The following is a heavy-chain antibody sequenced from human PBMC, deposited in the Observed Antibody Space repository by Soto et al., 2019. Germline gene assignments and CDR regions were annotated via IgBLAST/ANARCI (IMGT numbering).Heavy chain of an antibody. V-gene: IGHV3-33*01. CDR2: IWYDGSNK. CDR3: ARDDRQAPDY. J-gene: IGHJ4*02. Sequence: GGSLRLSCAASGFTFRSYGMHWGRQAPGTGLEWVAVIWYDGSNKYYADYVKGRFTISRDNSKNTVSLQLNSLRAEDTAVYFCARDDRQAPDYWGQGALVTVSS. CDR1: GFTFRSYG.